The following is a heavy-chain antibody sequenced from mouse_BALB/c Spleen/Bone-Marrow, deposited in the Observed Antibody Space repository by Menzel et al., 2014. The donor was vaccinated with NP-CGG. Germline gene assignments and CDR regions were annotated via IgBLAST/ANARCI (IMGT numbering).Heavy chain of an antibody. CDR2: INPSTGYT. V-gene: IGHV1-7*01. J-gene: IGHJ2*01. Sequence: VQLQQSGAELAKPGASVKMSCKASGYTFTNYWMHWVKQRPGQGLEWIGYINPSTGYTEYNQKFKDKATLTADKSSSTAYMQLSSLTSEDSAVYYCARIYYFGRDYWGQGTPLPVSS. CDR1: GYTFTNYW. CDR3: ARIYYFGRDY. D-gene: IGHD1-1*01.